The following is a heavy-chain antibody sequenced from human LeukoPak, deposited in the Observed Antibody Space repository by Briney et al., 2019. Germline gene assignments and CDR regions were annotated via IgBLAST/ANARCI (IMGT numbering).Heavy chain of an antibody. CDR3: ARDGVRRSSSWYGWFDP. CDR2: INPNSGGT. J-gene: IGHJ5*02. Sequence: ASVKVSCKASGYTFTGYYMHWVRQAPGQGLEWMGWINPNSGGTNYAQKFQGRVTMTRDTSISTAYMELSRLRSDDTAAYYCARDGVRRSSSWYGWFDPWGQGTLVTVSS. D-gene: IGHD6-13*01. V-gene: IGHV1-2*02. CDR1: GYTFTGYY.